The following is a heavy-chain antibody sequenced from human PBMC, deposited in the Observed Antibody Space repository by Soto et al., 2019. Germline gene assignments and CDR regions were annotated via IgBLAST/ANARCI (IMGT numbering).Heavy chain of an antibody. CDR1: GGAFSSYA. Sequence: SVKVSCKASGGAFSSYAISWVRQAPGQGLEWMGGIIPIFGTANYAQKFQGRVTITADESTSTAYMELSSLRSEDTAVYYCARHCSGGSCYSSFDYWGQGTLVTVSS. V-gene: IGHV1-69*13. J-gene: IGHJ4*02. D-gene: IGHD2-15*01. CDR3: ARHCSGGSCYSSFDY. CDR2: IIPIFGTA.